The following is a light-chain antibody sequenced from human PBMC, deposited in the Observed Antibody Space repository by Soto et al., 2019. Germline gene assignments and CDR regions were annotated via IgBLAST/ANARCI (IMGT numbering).Light chain of an antibody. CDR3: QKYDGVPLT. CDR1: QGIANH. Sequence: IQMTQSPSSLSASVGDRVNITCRASQGIANHLAWYQQQPGKVPRLVIDAASTLQSGVPYRFSGSGSKREFTLTITNLQPEDVATYYCQKYDGVPLTFGGGTKVEIK. CDR2: AAS. V-gene: IGKV1-27*01. J-gene: IGKJ4*01.